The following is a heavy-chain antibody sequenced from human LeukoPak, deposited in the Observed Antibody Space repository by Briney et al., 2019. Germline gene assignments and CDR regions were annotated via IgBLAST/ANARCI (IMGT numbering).Heavy chain of an antibody. Sequence: GGSLRLSCAASGFTFSSYSMNWVRQAPGKGLEWVGRIKSKTEGGTTDYATSVKGRFTISRDDSKNTLYLQMNSLKIEDTAVYYCTTGRSDILTGYPHWGQGTLVTVSS. CDR1: GFTFSSYS. V-gene: IGHV3-15*07. CDR2: IKSKTEGGTT. CDR3: TTGRSDILTGYPH. D-gene: IGHD3-9*01. J-gene: IGHJ4*02.